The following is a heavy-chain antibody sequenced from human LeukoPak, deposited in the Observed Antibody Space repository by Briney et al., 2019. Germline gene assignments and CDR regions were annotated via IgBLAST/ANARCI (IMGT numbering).Heavy chain of an antibody. J-gene: IGHJ4*02. CDR1: GFAFSTYA. V-gene: IGHV3-23*01. CDR2: ISSVGDNT. Sequence: GGSVRLSCAASGFAFSTYAMSWVRQARGRGLEWVSTISSVGDNTYYADCVGGRLTIARDNYNKILYQQIERLRGEDTEVYYCAKDRGYREGLLDYWGQGTPVPVSS. D-gene: IGHD2-15*01. CDR3: AKDRGYREGLLDY.